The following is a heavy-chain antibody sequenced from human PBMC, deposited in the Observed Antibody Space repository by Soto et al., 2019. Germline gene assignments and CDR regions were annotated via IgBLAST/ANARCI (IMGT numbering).Heavy chain of an antibody. Sequence: ASVKVSCKASGGSFSNFGISWVRQAPGQGLEWMGGIVPVFGRPNYAQRFRGRLTITADESTSTGYMELISLRSDDTAVYYCAREGSRYNFWGQGTQVTVSS. D-gene: IGHD5-12*01. J-gene: IGHJ4*02. CDR3: AREGSRYNF. CDR2: IVPVFGRP. V-gene: IGHV1-69*13. CDR1: GGSFSNFG.